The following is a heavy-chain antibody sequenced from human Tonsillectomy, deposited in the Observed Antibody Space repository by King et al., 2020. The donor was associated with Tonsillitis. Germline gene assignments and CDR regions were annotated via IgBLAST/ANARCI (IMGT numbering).Heavy chain of an antibody. CDR3: ARTYSSAWYPDY. J-gene: IGHJ4*02. CDR1: GFTFSDYY. CDR2: IISSANII. V-gene: IGHV3-11*01. Sequence: VQLVESGGGLVKPGGSLRLSCAASGFTFSDYYMSWIRQAPGKGLEWVSYIISSANIIYYADSVRGRFTISRDNAKNSLYLQMDSLRAEDTAVYYCARTYSSAWYPDYWGQGTLVTVSS. D-gene: IGHD6-19*01.